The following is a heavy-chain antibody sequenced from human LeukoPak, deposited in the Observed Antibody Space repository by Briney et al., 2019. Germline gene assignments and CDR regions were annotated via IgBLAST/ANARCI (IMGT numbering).Heavy chain of an antibody. CDR3: ARVIAQWLVHEWFDP. V-gene: IGHV4-4*07. CDR1: GGSISSYY. CDR2: IYTSGST. J-gene: IGHJ5*02. D-gene: IGHD6-19*01. Sequence: SETLSLTCTVSGGSISSYYWSWIRQPAGKGLEWIGRIYTSGSTNYNPSPKSRVTMSVDTSKNQFSLKLSSVTAADTAVYYCARVIAQWLVHEWFDPWGQGTLVTVSS.